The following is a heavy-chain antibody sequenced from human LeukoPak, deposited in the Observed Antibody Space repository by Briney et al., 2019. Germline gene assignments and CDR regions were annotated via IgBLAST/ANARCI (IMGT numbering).Heavy chain of an antibody. V-gene: IGHV3-23*01. D-gene: IGHD1-1*01. CDR2: IRSNNENT. Sequence: PGRSLRLSCAVSGFTFSGYVLSWVPQAPGQELESVSLIRSNNENTYYADPVRVRFTTSRAYFKNRLYLHMNSPVDQPTAVYCCARGAGSPYYFDYWGLGTLVTVSS. CDR3: ARGAGSPYYFDY. CDR1: GFTFSGYV. J-gene: IGHJ4*02.